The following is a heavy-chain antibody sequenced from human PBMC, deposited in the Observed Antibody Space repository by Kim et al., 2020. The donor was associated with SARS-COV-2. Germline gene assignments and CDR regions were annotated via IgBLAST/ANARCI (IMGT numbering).Heavy chain of an antibody. J-gene: IGHJ4*02. Sequence: ASVKVSCKVSGYTLTELSMHWVRQAPGKGLEWMGGFDPEDGETIYAQKFQGRVTMTEDTSTDTAYMELSSLRSEDTAVYYCATSPPYCSGGSPQCFFDYWGQGTLVTVSS. V-gene: IGHV1-24*01. CDR1: GYTLTELS. D-gene: IGHD2-15*01. CDR2: FDPEDGET. CDR3: ATSPPYCSGGSPQCFFDY.